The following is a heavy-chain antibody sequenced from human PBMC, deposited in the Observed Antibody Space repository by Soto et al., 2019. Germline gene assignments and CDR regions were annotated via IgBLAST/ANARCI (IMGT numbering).Heavy chain of an antibody. V-gene: IGHV4-34*01. D-gene: IGHD3-3*01. Sequence: SETLSLTCAVCGGSFSGYYWSWIRQPPGKGLEWIGEINHSGSTNYNPSLKSRVTISVDTSKNQFSLKLSSVTAADTAVYYCARSLYDFWSGKAKWLDPWGQGTLVTFSS. J-gene: IGHJ5*02. CDR1: GGSFSGYY. CDR3: ARSLYDFWSGKAKWLDP. CDR2: INHSGST.